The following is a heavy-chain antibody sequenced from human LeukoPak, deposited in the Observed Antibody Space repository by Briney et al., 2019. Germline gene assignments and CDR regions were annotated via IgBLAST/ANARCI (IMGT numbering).Heavy chain of an antibody. Sequence: GASVKVSCKASGGTFGSYAISWVRQAPGQGLEWMGGIIPIFGTANYAQKFQGRVTITADESTSTAYMELSSLRSEDTAVYYCARASAAITAPLDYWGQGTLVTVSS. CDR3: ARASAAITAPLDY. J-gene: IGHJ4*02. V-gene: IGHV1-69*13. CDR2: IIPIFGTA. CDR1: GGTFGSYA. D-gene: IGHD2-2*02.